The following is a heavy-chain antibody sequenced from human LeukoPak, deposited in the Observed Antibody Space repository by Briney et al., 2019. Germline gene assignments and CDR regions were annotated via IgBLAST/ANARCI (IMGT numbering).Heavy chain of an antibody. J-gene: IGHJ4*02. Sequence: SDTLSLTCAVYGGSFSGYYWSWIRQPPGKGLEWIGEINHSGSTNYNPSLKSRVTISVDTSKNQFSLKLSSVTAADTAVYYCARGVRQWLAHGVDYWGQGTLVTVSS. CDR2: INHSGST. V-gene: IGHV4-34*01. CDR3: ARGVRQWLAHGVDY. CDR1: GGSFSGYY. D-gene: IGHD6-19*01.